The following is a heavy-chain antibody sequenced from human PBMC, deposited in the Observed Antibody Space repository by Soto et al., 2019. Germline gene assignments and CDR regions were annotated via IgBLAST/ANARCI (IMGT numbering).Heavy chain of an antibody. J-gene: IGHJ4*02. CDR1: GFTFDDYA. Sequence: GGSLRLSCAASGFTFDDYAMHWVRQAPGKGLEWVSLISWDGGSTYYADSVKGRFTISRDNSKNSLYLQMNSLRAEDTALYYCAKDIGARSSGWYGYFDYWGQGTLVTVSS. CDR3: AKDIGARSSGWYGYFDY. D-gene: IGHD6-19*01. CDR2: ISWDGGST. V-gene: IGHV3-43D*03.